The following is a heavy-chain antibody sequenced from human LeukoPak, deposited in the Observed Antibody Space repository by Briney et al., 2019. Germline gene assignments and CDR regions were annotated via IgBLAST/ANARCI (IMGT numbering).Heavy chain of an antibody. V-gene: IGHV1-2*02. D-gene: IGHD6-19*01. J-gene: IGHJ4*02. CDR1: GYTFTSYY. CDR3: ARDRTRTGYSSGWYHDY. Sequence: GASVKVSCEASGYTFTSYYMHWVRQAPGQGLEWMGWINPNSGGTNYAQKFQGRVTMTRDTSISTAYMELSRLRSDDTAVYYCARDRTRTGYSSGWYHDYWGQGTLVTVSS. CDR2: INPNSGGT.